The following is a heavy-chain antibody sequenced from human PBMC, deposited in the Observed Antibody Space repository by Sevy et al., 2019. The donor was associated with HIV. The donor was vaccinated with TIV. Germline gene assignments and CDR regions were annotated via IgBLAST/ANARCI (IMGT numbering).Heavy chain of an antibody. CDR3: GGGPGVGAEAALNGLDP. D-gene: IGHD3-16*01. J-gene: IGHJ5*02. CDR1: GLTFSSYA. Sequence: GGSLRLSCAASGLTFSSYAMHWVRQAPGKGLEWVAVISYDGSDKYFADSVKGRFTISRDNSKNTLFLQMNSLRTEDTAVYNGGGGPGVGAEAALNGLDPWGKGTLVTVSS. V-gene: IGHV3-30*04. CDR2: ISYDGSDK.